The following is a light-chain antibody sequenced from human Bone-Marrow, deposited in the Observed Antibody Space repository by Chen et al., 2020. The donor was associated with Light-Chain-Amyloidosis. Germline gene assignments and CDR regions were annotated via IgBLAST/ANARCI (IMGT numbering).Light chain of an antibody. CDR3: QSADSSGTYEVI. V-gene: IGLV3-25*03. J-gene: IGLJ2*01. CDR2: RDH. Sequence: SYELTQPPSVSVSPGQTARITCSGDDLPTKYAYWYQQKPGQAPVLVIHRDHERPSGISERFSGSSSGTTATLNISGVQAEDEADYHCQSADSSGTYEVIFGGGTKLTVL. CDR1: DLPTKY.